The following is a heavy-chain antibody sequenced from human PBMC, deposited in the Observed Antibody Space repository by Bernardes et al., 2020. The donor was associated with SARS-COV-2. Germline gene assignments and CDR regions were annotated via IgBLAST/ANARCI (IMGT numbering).Heavy chain of an antibody. Sequence: SETLCLTCTVSGGSISSYYWSWIRQPPGKGLEWIGYIYYSGSTNYNPSLKSRVTISVDTSKNQFSLKLSSVTAADTAVYYCARQDIGAIFGVVITPAGMDVWGQGTTVTVSS. V-gene: IGHV4-59*08. D-gene: IGHD3-3*01. CDR3: ARQDIGAIFGVVITPAGMDV. J-gene: IGHJ6*02. CDR1: GGSISSYY. CDR2: IYYSGST.